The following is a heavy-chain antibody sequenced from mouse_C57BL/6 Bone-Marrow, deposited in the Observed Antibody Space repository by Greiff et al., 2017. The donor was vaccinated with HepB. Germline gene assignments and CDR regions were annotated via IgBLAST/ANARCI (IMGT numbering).Heavy chain of an antibody. CDR2: IYPRDGST. CDR3: ATRYGSSTRYFDV. V-gene: IGHV1-78*01. J-gene: IGHJ1*03. CDR1: GYTFTDHT. D-gene: IGHD1-1*01. Sequence: VQLQQSDAELVKPGASVKISCKVSGYTFTDHTIHWMKQRPEQGLEWIGYIYPRDGSTKYNEKFKGKATLTADKSSSTAYMQLNSLTSEDSAVYFCATRYGSSTRYFDVWGTGTTVTVSS.